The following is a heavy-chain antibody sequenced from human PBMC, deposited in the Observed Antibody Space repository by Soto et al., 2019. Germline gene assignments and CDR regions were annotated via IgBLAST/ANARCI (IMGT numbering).Heavy chain of an antibody. J-gene: IGHJ4*02. D-gene: IGHD2-15*01. Sequence: SVKVSCKASGGTFSSYAISWVRQAPGQGLEWMGGIIPIFGTANYAQKFQGRVTITADESTSTAYMELSSLRSEDTAVYYCASSPTDIVVVVAALDYWGQGTLVTVSS. V-gene: IGHV1-69*13. CDR3: ASSPTDIVVVVAALDY. CDR2: IIPIFGTA. CDR1: GGTFSSYA.